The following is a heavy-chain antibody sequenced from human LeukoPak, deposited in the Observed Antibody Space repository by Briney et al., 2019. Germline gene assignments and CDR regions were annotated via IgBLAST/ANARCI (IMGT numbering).Heavy chain of an antibody. CDR2: IYSGGST. CDR3: ARGPPNPDY. J-gene: IGHJ4*02. CDR1: GFTFSSYA. Sequence: GGSLRLSCAASGFTFSSYAMSWVRQAPGKGLEWVSVIYSGGSTYYADSVKGRFTISRDNSKNTLYLQMNSLRAEDTAVYYCARGPPNPDYWGQGTLVTVSS. V-gene: IGHV3-53*01.